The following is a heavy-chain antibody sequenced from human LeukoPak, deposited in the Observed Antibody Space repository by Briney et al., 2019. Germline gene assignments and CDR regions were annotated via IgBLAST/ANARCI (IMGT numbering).Heavy chain of an antibody. CDR2: INGSGGST. J-gene: IGHJ6*03. CDR3: VSNPTLGGWPKPRYYYYMVV. Sequence: GGSLRLSCAASGFIFSNYAMSWVRQAPGKGLEWVSTINGSGGSTYYAHSVKGGSTISRDNSRTTLYLQVNSLRDEDTDLYYRVSNPTLGGWPKPRYYYYMVVWGKGTTVTVSS. CDR1: GFIFSNYA. D-gene: IGHD6-19*01. V-gene: IGHV3-23*01.